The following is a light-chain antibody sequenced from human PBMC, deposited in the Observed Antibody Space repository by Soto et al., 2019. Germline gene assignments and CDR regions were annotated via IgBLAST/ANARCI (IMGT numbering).Light chain of an antibody. Sequence: DIQMTQSPSSLSASVGDRVSITCRASQGISKYLAWYQQKPGKVPKLLIYGASTLQSGVPSRFSGSGSGTDFTLTITSLQPEDVATYYFQKYNSAPHTFGQGTKLEI. CDR1: QGISKY. J-gene: IGKJ2*01. V-gene: IGKV1-27*01. CDR3: QKYNSAPHT. CDR2: GAS.